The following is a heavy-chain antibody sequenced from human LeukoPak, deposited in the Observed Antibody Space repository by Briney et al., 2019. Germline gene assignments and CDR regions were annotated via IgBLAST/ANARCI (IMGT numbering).Heavy chain of an antibody. J-gene: IGHJ3*02. Sequence: RTGASLRLSCAASGFTVISNSMSSGRQTPGKRLEWVSVIGSSGSTDYADSVQGRFTISRDNSKTTLYLQMNSLRAEDTAVYYCARDLISGGMRAFDIWGQGTMVTVSS. D-gene: IGHD2-15*01. CDR3: ARDLISGGMRAFDI. CDR1: GFTVISNS. CDR2: IGSSGST. V-gene: IGHV3-53*01.